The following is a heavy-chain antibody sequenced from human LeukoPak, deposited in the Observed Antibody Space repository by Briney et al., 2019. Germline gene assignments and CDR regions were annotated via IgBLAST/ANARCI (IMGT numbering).Heavy chain of an antibody. Sequence: GESLRLSCAASGFTFRVYTMNWVRQAPGKGLEWVSSISSGSTYIYYADSMRGRFTISRDNSKNTLYLQMNSLRAEDTAVYYCARDSGSYPYYFDYWGQGTLVTVSS. V-gene: IGHV3-21*04. CDR1: GFTFRVYT. CDR3: ARDSGSYPYYFDY. J-gene: IGHJ4*02. D-gene: IGHD1-26*01. CDR2: ISSGSTYI.